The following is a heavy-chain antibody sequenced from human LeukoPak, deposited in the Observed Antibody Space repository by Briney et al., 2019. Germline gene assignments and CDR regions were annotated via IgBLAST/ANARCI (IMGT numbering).Heavy chain of an antibody. D-gene: IGHD2-2*01. CDR2: IKQDGSEK. CDR3: ARHAEGSTYPLDY. CDR1: GFIFSSYW. V-gene: IGHV3-7*03. J-gene: IGHJ4*02. Sequence: GGSLRLSCAASGFIFSSYWMSWVRQAPGKGLEWVANIKQDGSEKYYVDSVKGRFTISRDNAKNSLYLQMNSLRAEDTAVYYCARHAEGSTYPLDYWGQGSLVTVSS.